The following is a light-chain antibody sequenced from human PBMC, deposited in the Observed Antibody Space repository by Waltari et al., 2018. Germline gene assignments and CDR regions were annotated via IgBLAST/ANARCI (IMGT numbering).Light chain of an antibody. Sequence: EIVLTQSPATLSLSPGERASLSCRASQSVSRDLACYRQKPGQAPRLLSFDASIRATGTPARFSGSGSGTDFTLTISSLEPEDFAVYYCQQRRDWPLTFGGGTKVEIK. CDR1: QSVSRD. J-gene: IGKJ4*01. V-gene: IGKV3-11*01. CDR2: DAS. CDR3: QQRRDWPLT.